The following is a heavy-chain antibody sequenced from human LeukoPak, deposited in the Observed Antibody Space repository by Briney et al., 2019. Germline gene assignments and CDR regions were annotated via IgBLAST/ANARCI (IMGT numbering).Heavy chain of an antibody. V-gene: IGHV4-34*01. Sequence: PSETLSLTCAVYGGSFSGYYWSWIRQPPGKGLEWIGSIYYSGSTYYNPSLKSRVTISVDTSKNQFSLKLSSVTAADTAVYYCARQLTYYDILTGPVHYFDYWGQGTLVTVSS. D-gene: IGHD3-9*01. CDR1: GGSFSGYY. CDR2: IYYSGST. CDR3: ARQLTYYDILTGPVHYFDY. J-gene: IGHJ4*02.